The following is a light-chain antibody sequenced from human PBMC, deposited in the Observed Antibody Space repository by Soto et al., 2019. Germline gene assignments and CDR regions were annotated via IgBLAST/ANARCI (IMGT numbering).Light chain of an antibody. CDR3: TSYTSSSTWV. V-gene: IGLV2-14*01. J-gene: IGLJ3*02. CDR2: EVS. Sequence: QSALTQPASVSGSPGQSITISCTGTSSDVGGYNYVSWYQQHPGKAPKLMIYEVSNRPSGVSQRFSGSKSGNTASLAIAGLPDEDEADYYCTSYTSSSTWVFGGGTKLTVL. CDR1: SSDVGGYNY.